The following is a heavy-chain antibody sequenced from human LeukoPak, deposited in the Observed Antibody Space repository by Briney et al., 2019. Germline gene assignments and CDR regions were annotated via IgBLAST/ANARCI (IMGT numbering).Heavy chain of an antibody. CDR3: AREPVATTVVSPRVQPPYYFDY. V-gene: IGHV3-23*01. D-gene: IGHD4-23*01. CDR1: GFTFSSYA. J-gene: IGHJ4*02. CDR2: ISGSGGST. Sequence: GGSLRLSCAASGFTFSSYAMSWVRQAPGKGLEWVSAISGSGGSTYYADSVKGRFTISRDNSKNTLYLQMNSLRAEDTAVYYCAREPVATTVVSPRVQPPYYFDYWGQRTLVTVSS.